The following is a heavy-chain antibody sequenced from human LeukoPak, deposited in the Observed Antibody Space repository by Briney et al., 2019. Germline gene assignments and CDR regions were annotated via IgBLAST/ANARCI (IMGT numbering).Heavy chain of an antibody. D-gene: IGHD3-22*01. CDR3: ARDSRITMIVVADPADY. J-gene: IGHJ4*02. V-gene: IGHV1-18*01. CDR2: ISAYNGNT. CDR1: GYTLTELS. Sequence: ASVKVSCKVSGYTLTELSMHWVRQAPGQGLEWMGWISAYNGNTNYAQKLQGRVTMTTDTSTSTAYMELRSLRSDDTAVYYCARDSRITMIVVADPADYWGQGTLVTVSS.